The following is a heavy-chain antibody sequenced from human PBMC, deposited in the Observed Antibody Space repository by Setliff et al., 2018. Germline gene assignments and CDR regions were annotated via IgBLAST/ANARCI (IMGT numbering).Heavy chain of an antibody. CDR2: IGHTGSI. CDR1: GYSISSGYI. CDR3: ARDLGHGGDSDY. D-gene: IGHD2-21*02. V-gene: IGHV4-38-2*02. J-gene: IGHJ4*02. Sequence: ETLSLTCTVSGYSISSGYIWGWIRQPPGKGQEWVGNIGHTGSINYNPSLKSRLTISRDTSKNQVSLKLNSVTATDTAVYYCARDLGHGGDSDYWGQGILVTVSS.